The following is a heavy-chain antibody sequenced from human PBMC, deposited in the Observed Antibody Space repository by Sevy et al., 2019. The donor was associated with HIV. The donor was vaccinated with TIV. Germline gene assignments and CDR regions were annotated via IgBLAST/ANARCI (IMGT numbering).Heavy chain of an antibody. D-gene: IGHD3-22*01. Sequence: GGSLRLSCAASGFTFSSYSMNWVRQAPGKGLEWVSTLSGSGASTYYADSVKGRFTISRDNSKNTLFLQMDSLRAEDTAVYYCAKDFYDSSGYYPMEAFDIWGQGTVVTVSS. V-gene: IGHV3-23*01. J-gene: IGHJ3*02. CDR1: GFTFSSYS. CDR2: LSGSGAST. CDR3: AKDFYDSSGYYPMEAFDI.